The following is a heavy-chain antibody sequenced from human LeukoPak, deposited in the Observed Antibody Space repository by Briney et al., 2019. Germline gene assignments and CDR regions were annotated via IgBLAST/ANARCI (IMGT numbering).Heavy chain of an antibody. CDR1: GFTFSSYA. Sequence: PGGSLRLSCAASGFTFSSYAMSWVRQAPGKGLEWVSGISWNSGSIGYADSVKGRFTISRDNAKNSLYLQMNSLRAEDTALYYCATITTLLRSVALHGAFDIWGQGTMVTVSS. V-gene: IGHV3-9*01. CDR3: ATITTLLRSVALHGAFDI. J-gene: IGHJ3*02. D-gene: IGHD6-19*01. CDR2: ISWNSGSI.